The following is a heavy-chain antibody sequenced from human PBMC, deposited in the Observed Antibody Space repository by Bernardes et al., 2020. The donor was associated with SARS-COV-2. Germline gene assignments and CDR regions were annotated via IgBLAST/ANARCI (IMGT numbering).Heavy chain of an antibody. J-gene: IGHJ3*02. Sequence: GGSLRLSCAASGLTLSSYTMNWVRQAPGKGLECVSSISTGDDRTYYADSVKGRFTVSRDNSKNMLYLQMSSLRADDTAVYYCAKRRDYLTNSGQFHIWGQGTVVTVSS. CDR1: GLTLSSYT. D-gene: IGHD2-8*01. CDR3: AKRRDYLTNSGQFHI. CDR2: ISTGDDRT. V-gene: IGHV3-23*01.